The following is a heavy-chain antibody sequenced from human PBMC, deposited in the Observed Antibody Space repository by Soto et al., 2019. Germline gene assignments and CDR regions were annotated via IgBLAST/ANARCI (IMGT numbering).Heavy chain of an antibody. V-gene: IGHV4-39*01. CDR3: ARHGSY. J-gene: IGHJ4*02. Sequence: SETLSLTXTVSGVSITTTSYYWGWIRQPPGKGLEWIGSVYFSGTTYYNPSLKSRVTISVDTSKNHFSLRLSSVTAADTAIYYCARHGSYWGQGTLVTVSS. CDR2: VYFSGTT. CDR1: GVSITTTSYY.